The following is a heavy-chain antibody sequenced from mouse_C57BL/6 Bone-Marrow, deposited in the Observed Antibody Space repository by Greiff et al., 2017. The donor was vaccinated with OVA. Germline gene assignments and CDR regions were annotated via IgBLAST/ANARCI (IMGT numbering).Heavy chain of an antibody. CDR3: AREEDYSNYWYFDV. CDR1: GYSFTGYY. J-gene: IGHJ1*03. D-gene: IGHD2-5*01. CDR2: IYPYNGVS. V-gene: IGHV1-31*01. Sequence: EVKLVESGPELVKPGASVKISCKASGYSFTGYYMHWVKQSHGNILDWIGYIYPYNGVSSYNQKFKGKATLTVDKSSSTAYMELRSLTSEDSAVYYCAREEDYSNYWYFDVWGTGTTVTVSS.